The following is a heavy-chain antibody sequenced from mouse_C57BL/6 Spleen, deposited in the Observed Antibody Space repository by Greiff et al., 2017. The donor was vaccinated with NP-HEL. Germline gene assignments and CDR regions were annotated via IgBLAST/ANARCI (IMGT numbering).Heavy chain of an antibody. Sequence: QVQLQQSGPELVKPGASVKISCKASGYAFSSSWMNWVKQRPGKGLEWIGRIYPGDGDTNYNGKFKGKATLTADKSSSTAYMQLSSLTSEDSAVYFCAREGITSEVYFDYWGQGTTLTVSS. J-gene: IGHJ2*01. CDR2: IYPGDGDT. CDR3: AREGITSEVYFDY. CDR1: GYAFSSSW. V-gene: IGHV1-82*01. D-gene: IGHD2-4*01.